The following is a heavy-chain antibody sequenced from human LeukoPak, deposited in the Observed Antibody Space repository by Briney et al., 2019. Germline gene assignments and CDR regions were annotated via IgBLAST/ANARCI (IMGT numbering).Heavy chain of an antibody. CDR1: GFTFSSYA. CDR3: ARGIGYSTPYYFDS. Sequence: GGSLRLSCAASGFTFSSYAMNWVRQAPGKGLEWVSAISDSGGSSYYADSVKGRFTISRDNSKNTLDLQMNSLRAEDTAVYYCARGIGYSTPYYFDSWGQGTLVTVSS. D-gene: IGHD5-18*01. V-gene: IGHV3-23*01. J-gene: IGHJ4*02. CDR2: ISDSGGSS.